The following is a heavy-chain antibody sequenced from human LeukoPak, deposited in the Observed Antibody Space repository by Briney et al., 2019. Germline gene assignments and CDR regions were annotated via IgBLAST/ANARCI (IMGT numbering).Heavy chain of an antibody. CDR2: ISGSGAST. CDR3: AKDRGSGWYENWFDP. V-gene: IGHV3-23*01. J-gene: IGHJ5*02. D-gene: IGHD6-19*01. Sequence: GGSLRLSCVASGFTFSSYAMDWVRQAPGKGLEWVSGISGSGASTNSADSVKGRFTISRDNSKNTLFLQMNSLRVEDTAVYYCAKDRGSGWYENWFDPWGQGTLVTVSS. CDR1: GFTFSSYA.